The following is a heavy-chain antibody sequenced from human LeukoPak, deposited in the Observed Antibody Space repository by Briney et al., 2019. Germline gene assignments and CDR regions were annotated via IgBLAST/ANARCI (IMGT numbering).Heavy chain of an antibody. D-gene: IGHD5-18*01. Sequence: KPSETLSLTCAVSGCSISSGYYWGWIRQPPGKGLEWIGSIYHSGSTYYNPSLKSRVTISVDTSKNQFSLKLSSVTAADMAVYYCARGYPEFDYWGQGTLVTVSS. CDR1: GCSISSGYY. V-gene: IGHV4-38-2*01. CDR2: IYHSGST. J-gene: IGHJ4*02. CDR3: ARGYPEFDY.